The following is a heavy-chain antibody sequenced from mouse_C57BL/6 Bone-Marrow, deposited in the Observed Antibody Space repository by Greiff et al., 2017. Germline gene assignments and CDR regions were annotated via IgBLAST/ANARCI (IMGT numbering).Heavy chain of an antibody. CDR3: AGSKGVGWYFDY. D-gene: IGHD1-1*02. Sequence: QVQLQQPGAELVMPGASVKLSCKASGYTFTSYWMHWVKQRPGQGLEWIGEIDPSDSYTNYNQKFKGKSTLTVDKSSSTAYMQLSSLTSEDSAVYYCAGSKGVGWYFDYWGQGTTLTVSS. V-gene: IGHV1-69*01. CDR2: IDPSDSYT. CDR1: GYTFTSYW. J-gene: IGHJ2*01.